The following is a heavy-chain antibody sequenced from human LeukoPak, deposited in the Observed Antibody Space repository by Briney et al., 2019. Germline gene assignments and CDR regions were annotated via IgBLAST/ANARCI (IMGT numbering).Heavy chain of an antibody. J-gene: IGHJ6*03. CDR1: GYTFTSYG. Sequence: ASVKVSCKASGYTFTSYGISWVRQAPGQGLEWMGWISAYNGNTNYAQKHTGRVTMTTDASTTTAYVELRSLRSDAAAVYYCARGLSSSPRRYFDWYHMDVWGKGTTVTVSS. CDR3: ARGLSSSPRRYFDWYHMDV. D-gene: IGHD3-9*01. CDR2: ISAYNGNT. V-gene: IGHV1-18*01.